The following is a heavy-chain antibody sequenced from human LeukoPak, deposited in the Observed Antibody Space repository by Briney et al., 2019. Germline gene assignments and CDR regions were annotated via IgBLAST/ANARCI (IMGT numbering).Heavy chain of an antibody. CDR1: GFTISSYD. Sequence: GGSLRLSCAASGFTISSYDMHWVRQATGKGLEWVSAIGTAGDTYYPGSVKGRFTISRENAKNSLYLQMNSLRAGDTAVYYCVRAHLSWHFDYWGQGTLVTVSS. CDR2: IGTAGDT. D-gene: IGHD6-13*01. J-gene: IGHJ4*02. V-gene: IGHV3-13*01. CDR3: VRAHLSWHFDY.